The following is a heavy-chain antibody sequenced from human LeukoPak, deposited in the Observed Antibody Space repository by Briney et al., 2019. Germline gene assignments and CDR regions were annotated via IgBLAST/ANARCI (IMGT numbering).Heavy chain of an antibody. V-gene: IGHV3-30-3*01. Sequence: QTGGSLRLSCAASGFTFSSYAMHWVRQAPGKGLEWVAVISYDGSNKYYADSVKGRFTISRDNSKNTLYLQMNSLRAEDTAVYYCARVRAAGPYFDYWGQGTLVTVSS. CDR2: ISYDGSNK. J-gene: IGHJ4*02. CDR3: ARVRAAGPYFDY. D-gene: IGHD6-13*01. CDR1: GFTFSSYA.